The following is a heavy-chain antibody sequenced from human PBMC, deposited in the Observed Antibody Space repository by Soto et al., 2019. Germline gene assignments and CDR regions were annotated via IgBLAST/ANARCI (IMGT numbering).Heavy chain of an antibody. CDR2: IKSKTDGGTT. D-gene: IGHD3-3*01. CDR1: GFTFSNAW. CDR3: TTEDDDFWSGYYSLGDYYYYMDV. Sequence: GGSLRLSCAASGFTFSNAWMSWVRQAPGKGLEWVGRIKSKTDGGTTDYAAPVKGRFTISRDDSKNKPYLQMNSLKTEDTAVYYCTTEDDDFWSGYYSLGDYYYYMDVWGKGTTVTVSS. V-gene: IGHV3-15*01. J-gene: IGHJ6*03.